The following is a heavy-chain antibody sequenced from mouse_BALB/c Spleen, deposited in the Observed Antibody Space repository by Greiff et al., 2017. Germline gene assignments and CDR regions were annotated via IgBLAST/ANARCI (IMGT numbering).Heavy chain of an antibody. V-gene: IGHV5-17*02. Sequence: EVQLVESGGGLVQPGGSRKLSCAASGFTFSSFGMHWVRQAPEKGLEWVAYISSGSSTIYYADTVKGRFTISRDNPKNTLFLQMTSLRSEDTAMYYCARYDYDDYYAMDYWGQGTSVTVSS. J-gene: IGHJ4*01. CDR1: GFTFSSFG. CDR2: ISSGSSTI. D-gene: IGHD2-4*01. CDR3: ARYDYDDYYAMDY.